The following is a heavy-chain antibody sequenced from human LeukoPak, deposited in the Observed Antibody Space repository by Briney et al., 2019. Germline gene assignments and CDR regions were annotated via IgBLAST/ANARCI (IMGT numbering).Heavy chain of an antibody. CDR3: ARGAGYNYPYYFDY. D-gene: IGHD5-24*01. Sequence: GGSLRLSCATSGFTVSSNYMNWVRQAPGKGLEWVSVIYGGGNIYYADSVKGRFTISRDNSKNTLYLQMNSLRAEDTAVYYCARGAGYNYPYYFDYWGQGTLVTVSS. V-gene: IGHV3-53*01. J-gene: IGHJ4*02. CDR2: IYGGGNI. CDR1: GFTVSSNY.